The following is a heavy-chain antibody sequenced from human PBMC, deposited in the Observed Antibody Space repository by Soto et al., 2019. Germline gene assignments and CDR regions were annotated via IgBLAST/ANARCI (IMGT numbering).Heavy chain of an antibody. CDR1: GFTFSSAW. J-gene: IGHJ6*02. D-gene: IGHD4-17*01. CDR3: TTVSVTHYYYYYYGMDV. Sequence: PGGSLRLSCAASGFTFSSAWMSWVRQAPGKGLEWVGRIKSKTDGGTTDYAAPVKGRFTISRDDSKNTLYLQMNSLKTEDTAVYYCTTVSVTHYYYYYYGMDVWGQGTTVTVSS. CDR2: IKSKTDGGTT. V-gene: IGHV3-15*01.